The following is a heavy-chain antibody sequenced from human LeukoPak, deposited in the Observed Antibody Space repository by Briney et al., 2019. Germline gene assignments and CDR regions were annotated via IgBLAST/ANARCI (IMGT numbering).Heavy chain of an antibody. Sequence: PSETLSLTCAVYGGSFSGYYWTWIRQPPGKGLEWIGEISHSGGTNYNPSLKSRVTISVDTSKNQFSLKLSSVTAADTAVYYCARDPPGDNGAFDIWGQGTMATVSS. CDR2: ISHSGGT. V-gene: IGHV4-34*01. CDR1: GGSFSGYY. D-gene: IGHD7-27*01. J-gene: IGHJ3*02. CDR3: ARDPPGDNGAFDI.